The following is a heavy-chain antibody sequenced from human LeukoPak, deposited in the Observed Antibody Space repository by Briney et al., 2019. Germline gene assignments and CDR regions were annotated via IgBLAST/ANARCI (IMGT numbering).Heavy chain of an antibody. J-gene: IGHJ4*02. V-gene: IGHV3-7*01. CDR2: INQDGSEK. D-gene: IGHD5-18*01. CDR1: GFTFRAYW. Sequence: HPGGSLRLSCAASGFTFRAYWMSWVRQAPGKGLEWVANINQDGSEKDYVDSAKGRFTISRDNARNSLYLQMNTLRAEDTAVYFCARLRYTYGKNFDYWGQGALVTVSS. CDR3: ARLRYTYGKNFDY.